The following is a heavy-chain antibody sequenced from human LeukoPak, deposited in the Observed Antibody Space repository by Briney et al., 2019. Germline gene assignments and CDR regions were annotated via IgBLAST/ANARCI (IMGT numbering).Heavy chain of an antibody. V-gene: IGHV4-59*12. CDR2: IYYSGST. CDR1: GGSISSYY. D-gene: IGHD2-2*03. CDR3: ARDMDIVVVPAADPYAFDI. J-gene: IGHJ3*02. Sequence: PSETLSLTCTVSGGSISSYYWSWIRQPPGKGLEWIGYIYYSGSTNYNPSLKSRVTMSVDTSKNQFSLKLSSVTAADTAVYYCARDMDIVVVPAADPYAFDIWGQGTMVTVSS.